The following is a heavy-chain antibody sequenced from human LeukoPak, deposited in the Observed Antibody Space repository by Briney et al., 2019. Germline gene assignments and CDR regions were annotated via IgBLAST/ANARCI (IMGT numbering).Heavy chain of an antibody. D-gene: IGHD2-15*01. J-gene: IGHJ4*02. CDR3: TALDCSGGSCSSTGFDY. V-gene: IGHV5-51*01. CDR2: IYPGDSDT. Sequence: GESLKISCTGSGYSFTNYWIGWVRQMPGKGLEWMGIIYPGDSDTRYSPSFQGQVTISADKSISIAYLQWSSLKASDTAMYYCTALDCSGGSCSSTGFDYWGQGTLVTVSS. CDR1: GYSFTNYW.